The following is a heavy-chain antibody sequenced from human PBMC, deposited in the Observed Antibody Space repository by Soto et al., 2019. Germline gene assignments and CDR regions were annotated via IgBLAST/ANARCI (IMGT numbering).Heavy chain of an antibody. J-gene: IGHJ6*03. Sequence: ASVKVTWKASGYTFTGYYMHSARHDPGQGLEWMGWINPNSGGTNYAQKFQGWVTMTRDTSISTAYMELSRLRSDDTAVYYCARAGRDLRHYMEVGGKGTTVTVSS. V-gene: IGHV1-2*04. CDR2: INPNSGGT. CDR3: ARAGRDLRHYMEV. CDR1: GYTFTGYY.